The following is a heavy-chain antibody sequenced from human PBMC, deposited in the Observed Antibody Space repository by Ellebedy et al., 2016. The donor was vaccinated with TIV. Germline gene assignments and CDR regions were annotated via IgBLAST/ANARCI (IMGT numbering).Heavy chain of an antibody. CDR1: GVSISRYY. D-gene: IGHD6-6*01. CDR2: SQYSGNT. J-gene: IGHJ3*02. CDR3: ARWADTARRPSLKPFDI. Sequence: MPSETLSLTCTVYGVSISRYYWNWIRHPTGKGLEWIGYSQYSGNTYANPSLKSRVTMSVDTSKNQFSLKLNSVTAADTAVYYCARWADTARRPSLKPFDIWGQGTMVTVSS. V-gene: IGHV4-59*01.